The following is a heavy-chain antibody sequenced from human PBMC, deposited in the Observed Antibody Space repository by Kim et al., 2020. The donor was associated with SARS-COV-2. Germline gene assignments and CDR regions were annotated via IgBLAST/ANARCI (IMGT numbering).Heavy chain of an antibody. J-gene: IGHJ6*02. D-gene: IGHD2-15*01. V-gene: IGHV3-30*18. Sequence: WGSLRLSCAASGITFSSYGMHWVRQAPGKGLEWVAVISYDGSNKNYADSVKGRFTISRDNSKNTLYLQMNSLRDEDTAVYYCAKDLKMGHGSGGYYYYYGRAVLGPETTVTVSS. CDR2: ISYDGSNK. CDR3: AKDLKMGHGSGGYYYYYGRAV. CDR1: GITFSSYG.